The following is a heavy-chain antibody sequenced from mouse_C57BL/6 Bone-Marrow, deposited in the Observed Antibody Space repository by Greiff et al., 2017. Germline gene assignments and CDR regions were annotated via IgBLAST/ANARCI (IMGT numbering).Heavy chain of an antibody. CDR2: INPSSGYH. J-gene: IGHJ3*01. D-gene: IGHD2-4*01. CDR1: GYTFTSYS. V-gene: IGHV1-7*01. Sequence: VQLQQSGAELAKPGASVKLSCKASGYTFTSYSMHWVNQRPGKGLEWIGYINPSSGYHKSNQKFKDKATLTADNSSSTSYMHLSSLKYYDSEVYYCARGLQRFAYWGQGTIGTGSA. CDR3: ARGLQRFAY.